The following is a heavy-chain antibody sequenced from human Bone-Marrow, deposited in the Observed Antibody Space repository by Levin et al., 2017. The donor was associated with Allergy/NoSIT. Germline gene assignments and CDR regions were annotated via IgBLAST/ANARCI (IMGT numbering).Heavy chain of an antibody. Sequence: GASVKVSCAASGFTLTSYWMNWVRQAPGKGLEWVAKIKQDGSEKYYVDSVKGRFTISRDNAKNSLYLQMNSLRAEDTALYYCALSRTLDYWGQGTLVTVSS. CDR1: GFTLTSYW. J-gene: IGHJ4*02. CDR3: ALSRTLDY. CDR2: IKQDGSEK. D-gene: IGHD2-2*01. V-gene: IGHV3-7*02.